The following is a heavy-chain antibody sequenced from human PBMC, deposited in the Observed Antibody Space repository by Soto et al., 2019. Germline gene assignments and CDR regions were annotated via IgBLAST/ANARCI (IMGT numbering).Heavy chain of an antibody. J-gene: IGHJ4*02. CDR1: GYSFTSDW. CDR3: ARSERYSWVDYFDY. V-gene: IGHV5-51*01. Sequence: ESLKISCKGSGYSFTSDWIGLVLHMPGKGLEWMGIIYPGDSDTRYSPSFQGQVTISADKSISTAYLQWSSLKASDTTMYYCARSERYSWVDYFDYWGQGTLVTVSS. CDR2: IYPGDSDT. D-gene: IGHD5-18*01.